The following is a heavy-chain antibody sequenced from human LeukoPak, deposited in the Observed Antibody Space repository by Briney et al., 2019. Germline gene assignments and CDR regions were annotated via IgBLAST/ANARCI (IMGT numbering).Heavy chain of an antibody. Sequence: QTGGSLRLSCAASGFTFSSYAMSWVRQAPGKGLEWVSAISGSGGSTYYADSVKGRFTISRDNSKNTLYLQMNSLRAEDTAVYYCARRPTTMTGYFDYWGQGTLVTVSS. CDR1: GFTFSSYA. V-gene: IGHV3-23*01. J-gene: IGHJ4*02. D-gene: IGHD4-17*01. CDR2: ISGSGGST. CDR3: ARRPTTMTGYFDY.